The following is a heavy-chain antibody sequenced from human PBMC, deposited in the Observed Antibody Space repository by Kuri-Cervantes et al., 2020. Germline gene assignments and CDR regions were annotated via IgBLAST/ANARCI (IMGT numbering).Heavy chain of an antibody. D-gene: IGHD6-13*01. CDR1: GFTFSSYA. V-gene: IGHV3-30*09. CDR3: AKGVAADYTDV. Sequence: GESLKISCAASGFTFSSYAMHWVRQAPGKGLDWVAVMSYDGSNKYYADSVKGRFAISRDNSKNTLYLQMNSLRAEDTAVYSCAKGVAADYTDVWGKGTTVTVSS. CDR2: MSYDGSNK. J-gene: IGHJ6*03.